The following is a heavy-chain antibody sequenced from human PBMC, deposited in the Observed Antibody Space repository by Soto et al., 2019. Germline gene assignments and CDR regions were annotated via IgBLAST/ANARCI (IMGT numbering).Heavy chain of an antibody. CDR1: GGSISSSNYY. J-gene: IGHJ3*02. V-gene: IGHV4-39*01. CDR3: ARQSRTDYRPVSFDI. D-gene: IGHD1-26*01. CDR2: IYYSGNT. Sequence: QLQLQESGPGLVKPSETLSLTCTVSGGSISSSNYYWAWIRQPPGTGLEWIGSIYYSGNTYFKTSLKSRVAISIDTSKNQFSLRLSSVTAADTAVYYCARQSRTDYRPVSFDIWGQGTVVTVSS.